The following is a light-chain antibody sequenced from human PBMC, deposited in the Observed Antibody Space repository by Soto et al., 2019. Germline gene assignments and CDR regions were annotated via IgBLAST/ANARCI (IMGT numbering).Light chain of an antibody. J-gene: IGLJ1*01. V-gene: IGLV2-14*01. CDR2: EVT. CDR1: SSDVGRYNY. Sequence: QSALTQPASVSGSPGQTITISCTGTSSDVGRYNYVSWYQQHPGKAPKLIIYEVTDRPSGVSDRFSGSKSGNTASLTVSGLQAEDEADYYCSSYTGGNPSYVFGTGTKVTVL. CDR3: SSYTGGNPSYV.